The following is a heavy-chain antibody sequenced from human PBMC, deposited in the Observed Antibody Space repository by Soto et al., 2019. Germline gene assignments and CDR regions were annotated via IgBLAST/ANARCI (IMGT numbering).Heavy chain of an antibody. Sequence: GGSLGLSCAASGFTFSSDSMSWVRQAPGKGLEWVSAISGSGASTYYADSVKGRFTISRDNSKNTLYLQMNSLRAEDTAVYYCAKKPYYYDSSGYLYWGQGTLVTVSS. D-gene: IGHD3-22*01. J-gene: IGHJ4*02. V-gene: IGHV3-23*01. CDR2: ISGSGAST. CDR3: AKKPYYYDSSGYLY. CDR1: GFTFSSDS.